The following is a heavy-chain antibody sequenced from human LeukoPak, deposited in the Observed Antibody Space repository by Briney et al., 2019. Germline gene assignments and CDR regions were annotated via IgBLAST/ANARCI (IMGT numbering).Heavy chain of an antibody. J-gene: IGHJ5*02. V-gene: IGHV3-33*01. CDR3: ARDTDTTSHYGRFDP. Sequence: GGSLRLSCAASGFTFTGYGFHWVRQAPGKGLEWVAFVWYDGTRKYYADSVKGRFTFSRDNSENTVYLQIGGLRAEDTAVYYYARDTDTTSHYGRFDPWGQGTLVTVSS. CDR1: GFTFTGYG. D-gene: IGHD4-17*01. CDR2: VWYDGTRK.